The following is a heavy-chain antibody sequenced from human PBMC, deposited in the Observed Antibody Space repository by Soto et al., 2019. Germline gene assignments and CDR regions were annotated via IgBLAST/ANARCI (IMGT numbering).Heavy chain of an antibody. CDR3: ARAGSRYTVGWFDP. Sequence: SESRSLTGAVSGGSISSGGYSWSWIRHPPGKGLEWIGYIYHSGSTYYNPSLKSRVTISVDRSKNQFSLKLSSVTAADTAVYYCARAGSRYTVGWFDPWGQGTLVTVSS. J-gene: IGHJ5*02. CDR1: GGSISSGGYS. CDR2: IYHSGST. D-gene: IGHD5-18*01. V-gene: IGHV4-30-2*01.